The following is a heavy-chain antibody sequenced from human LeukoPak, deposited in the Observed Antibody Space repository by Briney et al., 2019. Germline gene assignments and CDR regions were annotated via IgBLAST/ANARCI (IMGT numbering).Heavy chain of an antibody. CDR3: ARDVMITFGGVIVMYYFDC. J-gene: IGHJ4*02. V-gene: IGHV3-7*01. D-gene: IGHD3-16*02. CDR2: IKQDGSEK. Sequence: PGGSLRLSCAASGFTFSSYWMSWVRQAPGKGLEWVANIKQDGSEKYYVDSVKGRFTISRDNAKNSLYLQMNSLRAEDTAVYYCARDVMITFGGVIVMYYFDCWGQGTLVTVSS. CDR1: GFTFSSYW.